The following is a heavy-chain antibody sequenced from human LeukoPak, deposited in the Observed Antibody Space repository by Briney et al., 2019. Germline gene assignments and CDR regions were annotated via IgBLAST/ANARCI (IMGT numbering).Heavy chain of an antibody. D-gene: IGHD6-13*01. Sequence: PSGTLSLTCAVSGGSISSSNWWSWVRQPPGKGLEWIGEIYHSGSTNYNPSLKSRVTISVDTSKNQFSLKLSSVTAADTAVYYCARGGGIAAAGPPVDYWGQGTLVTVSS. CDR2: IYHSGST. J-gene: IGHJ4*02. CDR3: ARGGGIAAAGPPVDY. CDR1: GGSISSSNW. V-gene: IGHV4-4*02.